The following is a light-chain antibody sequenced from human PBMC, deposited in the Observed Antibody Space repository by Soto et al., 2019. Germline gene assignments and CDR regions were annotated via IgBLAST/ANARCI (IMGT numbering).Light chain of an antibody. V-gene: IGKV3-20*01. Sequence: EIVLTQSPGTLSLSPGERATLSCRASQSVSSSYFAWYQQKPGQAPRLLIYGASSRATGIPDRFSGRGSGTDFTLTISRLEPEDFAVYYCQQYGSSPRTFGQETKVEIK. J-gene: IGKJ1*01. CDR3: QQYGSSPRT. CDR2: GAS. CDR1: QSVSSSY.